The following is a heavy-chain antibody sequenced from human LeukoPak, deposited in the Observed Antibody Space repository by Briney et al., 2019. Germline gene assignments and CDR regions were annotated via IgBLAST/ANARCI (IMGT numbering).Heavy chain of an antibody. V-gene: IGHV1-2*02. Sequence: ASVKVSCKASGYTFTGYYMHWVRQAPGQGLEWMGWINPNSGGTNYAQKFQGRVTMTRDTSISTAYMELSRLRSDDTAVYYCAKPWYDFWSGYTLDPWGQGTLVTVSS. CDR3: AKPWYDFWSGYTLDP. D-gene: IGHD3-3*01. CDR1: GYTFTGYY. CDR2: INPNSGGT. J-gene: IGHJ5*02.